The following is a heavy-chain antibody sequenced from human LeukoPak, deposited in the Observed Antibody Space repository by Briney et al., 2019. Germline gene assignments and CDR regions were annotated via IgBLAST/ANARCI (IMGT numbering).Heavy chain of an antibody. CDR3: ARSGTLYRYTPGFDP. CDR2: INHGGST. CDR1: GGSFSGYY. Sequence: SETLSLTCAVYGGSFSGYYWSWIRQPPGKGLEWIGEINHGGSTNYNPSLKSRVTISVDTSKNQFSLKLSSVTAADTAVYYCARSGTLYRYTPGFDPWGQGTLVTVSS. V-gene: IGHV4-34*01. D-gene: IGHD1-7*01. J-gene: IGHJ5*02.